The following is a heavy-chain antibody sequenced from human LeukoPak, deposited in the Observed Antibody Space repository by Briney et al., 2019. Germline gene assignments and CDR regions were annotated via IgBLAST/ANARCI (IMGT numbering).Heavy chain of an antibody. Sequence: GGYLRLSCAASGFTFSSSAMSWVRQAPGKGLEWVSAISNNGGYTYYADSVQGRFTTSRDNSKSTLCLQMNSLRAEDTAVYYCAKQLGYCSDGSCYFPYWGQGTLVTVSS. CDR3: AKQLGYCSDGSCYFPY. D-gene: IGHD2-15*01. CDR2: ISNNGGYT. CDR1: GFTFSSSA. J-gene: IGHJ4*02. V-gene: IGHV3-23*01.